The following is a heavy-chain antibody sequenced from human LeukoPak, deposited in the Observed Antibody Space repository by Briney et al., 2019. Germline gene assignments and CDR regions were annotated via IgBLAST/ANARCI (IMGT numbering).Heavy chain of an antibody. CDR2: INPNSGGT. V-gene: IGHV1-2*02. Sequence: GASVKVSCKASGYTFTGYYMHWVRQAPGQGLEWMGWINPNSGGTNYAQKFQGRVTMTRDTSISTAYMELSRLRSDDTAVYYCARSHQLLWDNWFDPWGQGTLVTVSS. D-gene: IGHD2-2*01. CDR3: ARSHQLLWDNWFDP. CDR1: GYTFTGYY. J-gene: IGHJ5*02.